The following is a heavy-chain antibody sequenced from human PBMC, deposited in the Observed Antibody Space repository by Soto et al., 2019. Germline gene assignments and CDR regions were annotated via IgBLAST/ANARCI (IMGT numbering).Heavy chain of an antibody. CDR2: INPNSGGT. CDR1: GYTFTGYY. V-gene: IGHV1-2*04. J-gene: IGHJ4*02. Sequence: ASVKVSCKASGYTFTGYYMHWVRQAPGQGLEWMGWINPNSGGTNYAQKFQGWVTMTRDTSISTAYMELSRLRSDDTAVYYCARGKYLETGTDYWGQGTLVTVSS. CDR3: ARGKYLETGTDY. D-gene: IGHD3-10*01.